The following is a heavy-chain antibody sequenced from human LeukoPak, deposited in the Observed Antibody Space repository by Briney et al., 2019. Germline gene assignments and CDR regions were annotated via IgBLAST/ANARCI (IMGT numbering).Heavy chain of an antibody. CDR2: IYASGST. J-gene: IGHJ6*02. Sequence: PSETLSLTCTVSGGSIRDYHWSWIRQPPGKGLEWIGRIYASGSTSYNPSLKSRVTLSVDTSKNQFSLNLNSVSAADTAEYYCASGTDYYGMGVWGHGSTVTVSS. V-gene: IGHV4-4*07. CDR3: ASGTDYYGMGV. CDR1: GGSIRDYH.